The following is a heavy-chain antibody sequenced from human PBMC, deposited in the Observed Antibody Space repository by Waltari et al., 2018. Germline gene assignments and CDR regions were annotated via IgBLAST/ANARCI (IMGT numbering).Heavy chain of an antibody. CDR3: ARGDSSGGGCYYPTLGDY. J-gene: IGHJ4*02. D-gene: IGHD2-15*01. V-gene: IGHV1-69*02. CDR1: RGTFSAYT. CDR2: ICPILGRA. Sequence: HVQLVRSGAGVKKPGSSVTVSCKASRGTFSAYTISWVRQAPGQGLEGMGRICPILGRANCAQKSHGRVTIIADNATNTAYRERSSLRSEDTAEYYCARGDSSGGGCYYPTLGDYWGQGTLVTVSS.